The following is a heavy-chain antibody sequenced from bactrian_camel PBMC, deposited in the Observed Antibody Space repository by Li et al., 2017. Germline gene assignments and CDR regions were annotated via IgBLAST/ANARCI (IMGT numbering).Heavy chain of an antibody. V-gene: IGHV3-3*01. Sequence: VQLVESGGGSVQDGGSLRLSCAASGDTGSISCMGWYRQAPGKEREVVASISMHGLGTYFAPSWEGRFAISQDKANHTIYLQMNGLNPEDTAMYYCAADFPGSGPKRSVAKFGRQPIAFNYYGQGTQVTVS. J-gene: IGHJ4*01. D-gene: IGHD6*01. CDR1: GDTGSISC. CDR2: ISMHGLGT. CDR3: AADFPGSGPKRSVAKFGRQPIAFNY.